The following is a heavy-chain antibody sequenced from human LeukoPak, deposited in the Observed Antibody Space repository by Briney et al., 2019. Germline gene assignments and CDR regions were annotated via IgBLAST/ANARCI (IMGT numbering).Heavy chain of an antibody. V-gene: IGHV1-2*02. D-gene: IGHD5/OR15-5a*01. CDR2: ISTDSGDA. CDR3: AGLGSTVKGRIDP. Sequence: ASVKVSCKASGYHFTGYHVHWVRQAPGQGLEWMGRISTDSGDADIAQKFQGRVTMNRDTSISTAYMELSRLTSDDSAVYYCAGLGSTVKGRIDPWGQGTSVTVSS. CDR1: GYHFTGYH. J-gene: IGHJ5*02.